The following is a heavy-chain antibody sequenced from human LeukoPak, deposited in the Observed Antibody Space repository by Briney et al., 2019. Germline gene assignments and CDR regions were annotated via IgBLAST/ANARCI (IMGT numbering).Heavy chain of an antibody. J-gene: IGHJ6*03. CDR2: INPDSGGT. V-gene: IGHV1-2*02. Sequence: GASVKVSCKASGYSLTGYYMHWVRQAPGQGLEWMGWINPDSGGTKYAQKFQGRVTMTRDTSISTAYMELSRLTSDDTAVYSCARDRPSWFGEPTRYMDVWGKGTTVTVSS. D-gene: IGHD3-10*01. CDR1: GYSLTGYY. CDR3: ARDRPSWFGEPTRYMDV.